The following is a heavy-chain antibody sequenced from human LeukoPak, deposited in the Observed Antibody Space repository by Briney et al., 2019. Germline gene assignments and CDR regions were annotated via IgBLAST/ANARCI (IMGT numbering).Heavy chain of an antibody. CDR1: GFTFSSYA. V-gene: IGHV3-23*01. D-gene: IGHD3-22*01. CDR3: AAGGRNTMISLWDLDY. J-gene: IGHJ4*02. Sequence: GGSLRLSCAASGFTFSSYAMSWVRQAPGKGLEWVSAISGSGGSTYYADSVKGRFTISRDNSKNTLYLQMNSLRAEDTAVYYCAAGGRNTMISLWDLDYWGQGTLVTVSS. CDR2: ISGSGGST.